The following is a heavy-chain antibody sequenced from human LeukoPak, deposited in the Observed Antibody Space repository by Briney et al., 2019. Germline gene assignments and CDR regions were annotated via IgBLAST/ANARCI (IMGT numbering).Heavy chain of an antibody. CDR3: ARSGLHEAWFDP. CDR1: GYTFTSYY. V-gene: IGHV1-46*01. J-gene: IGHJ5*02. Sequence: ASVKVSCKASGYTFTSYYMHWVRQAPGQGLEWMGIINPSGGSTSYAQKFQGRVTITADESTSTAYMELSSLRSEDTAVYYCARSGLHEAWFDPWGQGTLVTVSS. CDR2: INPSGGST.